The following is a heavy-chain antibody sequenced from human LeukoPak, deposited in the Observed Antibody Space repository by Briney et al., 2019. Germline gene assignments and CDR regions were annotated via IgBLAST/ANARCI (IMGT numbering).Heavy chain of an antibody. D-gene: IGHD3-22*01. V-gene: IGHV4-59*01. J-gene: IGHJ5*02. Sequence: NTSETLSLTCTVSGASLSTYSCVWIRQPPGKGLEWIGHLHYSGTTNYNPSLKSRVTISVDTSKNQFSLKLSSVTAADTAVYYCARMFGYYDSSGYYQNWFDPWGQGTLVTVSS. CDR2: LHYSGTT. CDR3: ARMFGYYDSSGYYQNWFDP. CDR1: GASLSTYS.